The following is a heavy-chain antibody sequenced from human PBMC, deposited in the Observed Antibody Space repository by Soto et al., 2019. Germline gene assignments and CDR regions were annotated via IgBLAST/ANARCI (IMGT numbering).Heavy chain of an antibody. V-gene: IGHV3-33*01. CDR1: GFTFSRYG. Sequence: QVQLVESGGGVVQPGRSLRLSCAASGFTFSRYGMHWVRQAPGKGLEWVAVIWYDGSNKYYADSVKGRFTISRDNSKNTLYLQMNSLRAEDTAVYYCARDESLPDYWGQGTLVTVSS. CDR2: IWYDGSNK. CDR3: ARDESLPDY. J-gene: IGHJ4*02.